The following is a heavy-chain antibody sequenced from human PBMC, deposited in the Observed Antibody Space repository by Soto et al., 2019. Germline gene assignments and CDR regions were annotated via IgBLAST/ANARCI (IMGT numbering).Heavy chain of an antibody. Sequence: PASGFTFSSYAMHWVRQAPGKGLEWVAVISYDGSNKYYADSVKGRFTISRDNSKNTLYLQMNSLRAEDTAVYYCARDPMGRYCGSGSYYFDYWGQGTLVTVSS. V-gene: IGHV3-30-3*01. CDR3: ARDPMGRYCGSGSYYFDY. J-gene: IGHJ4*02. CDR1: GFTFSSYA. CDR2: ISYDGSNK. D-gene: IGHD3-10*01.